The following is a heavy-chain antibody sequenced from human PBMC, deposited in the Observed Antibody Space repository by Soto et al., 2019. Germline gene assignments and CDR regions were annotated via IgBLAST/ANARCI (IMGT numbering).Heavy chain of an antibody. D-gene: IGHD3-22*01. CDR1: GYSISSGYY. CDR2: TYHGGST. CDR3: ARVGPWVPYYYDSSPYTFENWFDP. Sequence: SETLSLTCAVSGYSISSGYYWGWLRQPPGKGLEWTGSTYHGGSTYYNPSLNSRVTLSIDMTNNHVSLILNSVTAADTAVYYCARVGPWVPYYYDSSPYTFENWFDPWGQGTLVTVSS. V-gene: IGHV4-38-2*01. J-gene: IGHJ5*02.